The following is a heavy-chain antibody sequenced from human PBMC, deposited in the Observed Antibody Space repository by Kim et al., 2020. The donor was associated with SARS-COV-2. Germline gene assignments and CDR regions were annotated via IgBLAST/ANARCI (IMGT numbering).Heavy chain of an antibody. Sequence: ASVKVSCKVSGYTLTELSMHWVRQAPGKGLEWMGGFDPEDGETIYAQKFQGRVTMTEDTSTDTAYMELSSLRSEDTAVYYCATSGIKESHVDAFDIWGQGTMVTVSS. CDR3: ATSGIKESHVDAFDI. J-gene: IGHJ3*02. CDR1: GYTLTELS. V-gene: IGHV1-24*01. CDR2: FDPEDGET. D-gene: IGHD1-20*01.